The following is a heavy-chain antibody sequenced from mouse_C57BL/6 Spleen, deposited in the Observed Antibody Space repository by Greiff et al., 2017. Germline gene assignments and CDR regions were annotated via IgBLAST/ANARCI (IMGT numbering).Heavy chain of an antibody. CDR2: IRNKANGYTT. CDR1: GFTFTDYY. Sequence: EVQGVESGGGLVQPGGSLSLSRAASGFTFTDYYMSWVRQPPGKALEWLGFIRNKANGYTTEYSASVKGRFTISRDNSQSILYLQMNALRAEDSATYYCARLYGNYVWYFDVWGTGTTVTVSS. CDR3: ARLYGNYVWYFDV. D-gene: IGHD2-1*01. J-gene: IGHJ1*03. V-gene: IGHV7-3*01.